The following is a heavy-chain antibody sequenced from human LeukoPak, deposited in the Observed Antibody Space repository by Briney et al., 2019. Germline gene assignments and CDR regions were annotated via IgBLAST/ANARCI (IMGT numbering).Heavy chain of an antibody. CDR3: ARAPEGYFDY. CDR2: IWFDGSDK. Sequence: PGGSLRLSCAASGFTFSNYAMSWVRQAPGKGLEWVAVIWFDGSDKWYADSVKGRFTISRDNSKNTLYLQMNSLRAEDTAVYYCARAPEGYFDYWGQGTLVTVSS. CDR1: GFTFSNYA. D-gene: IGHD1-14*01. J-gene: IGHJ4*02. V-gene: IGHV3-33*08.